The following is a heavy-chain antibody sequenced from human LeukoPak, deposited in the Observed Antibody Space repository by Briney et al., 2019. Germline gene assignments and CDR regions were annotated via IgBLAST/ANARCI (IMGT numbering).Heavy chain of an antibody. CDR1: GFTFSTSA. Sequence: GVSLRLSCVASGFTFSTSAMSWVRQAPGKGLEWVSAISGSGGKTYYADSVKGRFTISRDNSQNTLYLYMNSLRADDTAVYYCGKEMTSMVTVEYWGQGTLVTVSS. CDR2: ISGSGGKT. CDR3: GKEMTSMVTVEY. D-gene: IGHD5-18*01. J-gene: IGHJ4*02. V-gene: IGHV3-23*01.